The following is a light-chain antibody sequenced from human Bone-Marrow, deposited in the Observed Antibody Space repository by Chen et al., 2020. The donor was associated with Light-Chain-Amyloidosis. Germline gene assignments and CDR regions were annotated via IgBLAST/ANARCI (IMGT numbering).Light chain of an antibody. J-gene: IGLJ3*02. CDR1: SGSIATNY. Sequence: NFMLTQPHSVSESPGKTVIISCTRSSGSIATNYVQWYQQRPGSSPTTVIYEDDQRPSGVPDRFSGSSDRSSNSASRTIAGRKTEDEADYYCQSYQGSSQGVFGGGTKLTVL. CDR2: EDD. V-gene: IGLV6-57*01. CDR3: QSYQGSSQGV.